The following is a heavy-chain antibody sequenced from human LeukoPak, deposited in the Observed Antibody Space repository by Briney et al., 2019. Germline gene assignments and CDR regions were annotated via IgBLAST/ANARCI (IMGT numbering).Heavy chain of an antibody. CDR2: IYPGDSDI. CDR3: ARHGGTYAYDY. J-gene: IGHJ4*02. Sequence: GASLKISCKGSGYSFTTYWIAWVRQMPGKGLEWMGLIYPGDSDIRYSPSFQGQVTISADKSITTAYLQWSSLKASDTAMYYCARHGGTYAYDYWGQGTLVTVSS. V-gene: IGHV5-51*01. CDR1: GYSFTTYW. D-gene: IGHD5-12*01.